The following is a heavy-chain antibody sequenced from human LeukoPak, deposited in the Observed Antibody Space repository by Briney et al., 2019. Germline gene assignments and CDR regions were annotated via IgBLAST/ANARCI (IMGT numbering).Heavy chain of an antibody. Sequence: ASVKVSCKASGYTFTSYGISWVRQAPGQGLEWMGWINPNSGGTNYAQKFQGRVTMTRDTSISTAYMELSRLRSDDTAVYYCARDPGSYSEYYFDYWGQGTLVTVSS. J-gene: IGHJ4*02. CDR3: ARDPGSYSEYYFDY. CDR1: GYTFTSYG. D-gene: IGHD1-26*01. CDR2: INPNSGGT. V-gene: IGHV1-2*02.